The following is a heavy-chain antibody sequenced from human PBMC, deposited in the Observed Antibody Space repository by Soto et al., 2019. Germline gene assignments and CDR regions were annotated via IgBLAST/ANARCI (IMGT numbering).Heavy chain of an antibody. CDR2: INPNSGGT. V-gene: IGHV1-2*04. J-gene: IGHJ6*02. CDR1: GYTFTGYY. Sequence: ASVKVSCKASGYTFTGYYMHWVRQAPGQGLEWMGWINPNSGGTNYAQKFQGWVTMTRDTSISTAYMELNSLRAEDTAVYYCARSRDGYSFYFYYGMDGWGQGTTVTVSS. CDR3: ARSRDGYSFYFYYGMDG. D-gene: IGHD4-4*01.